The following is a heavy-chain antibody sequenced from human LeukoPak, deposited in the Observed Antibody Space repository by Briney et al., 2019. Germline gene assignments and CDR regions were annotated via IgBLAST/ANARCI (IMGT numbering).Heavy chain of an antibody. CDR3: ARGLGSGSYYGY. V-gene: IGHV1-46*01. Sequence: ASVKVSCKASGYTFTTYYMHWVRQAPGQGLEWLGIINPSGGSTTYAQKFQGRVTMTRDTSTSTVYMELSSLRSEDTAVYYCARGLGSGSYYGYWGQGTLVTVSS. CDR1: GYTFTTYY. D-gene: IGHD1-26*01. CDR2: INPSGGST. J-gene: IGHJ4*02.